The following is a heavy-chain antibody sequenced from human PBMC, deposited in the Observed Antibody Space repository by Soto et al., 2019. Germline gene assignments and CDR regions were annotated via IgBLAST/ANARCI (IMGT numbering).Heavy chain of an antibody. Sequence: QVQLVQSGAEEKKPGASVKVSCKASGYTFTSYAMHWVRQAPGQRLEWMGWINAGNGNTKYSQKFQGIVTITRDTSASTGYMELSSLRSEDTAVYYCARDPSYYGMDVWCQGTTVTVSS. CDR3: ARDPSYYGMDV. V-gene: IGHV1-3*05. CDR2: INAGNGNT. J-gene: IGHJ6*02. CDR1: GYTFTSYA.